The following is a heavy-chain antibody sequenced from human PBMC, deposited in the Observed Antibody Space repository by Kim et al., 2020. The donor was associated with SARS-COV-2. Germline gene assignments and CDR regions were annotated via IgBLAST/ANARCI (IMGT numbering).Heavy chain of an antibody. Sequence: DSVKGRLPTTRENAKNSLYLQTNSLRAEDTAVYYCARGAHCGGDCFHFDYWGQGTLVTVSS. J-gene: IGHJ4*02. D-gene: IGHD2-21*01. CDR3: ARGAHCGGDCFHFDY. V-gene: IGHV3-11*04.